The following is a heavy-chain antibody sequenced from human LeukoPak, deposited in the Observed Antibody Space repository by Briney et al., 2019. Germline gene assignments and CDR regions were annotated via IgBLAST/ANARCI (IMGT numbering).Heavy chain of an antibody. CDR1: GGSISSSSYY. D-gene: IGHD2-2*01. CDR2: IYYSGST. J-gene: IGHJ4*02. CDR3: ARARGPVVPAYRYFDY. V-gene: IGHV4-39*07. Sequence: SETLSLTCTVSGGSISSSSYYWGWIRQPPGKGLEWIGSIYYSGSTYYNPSLKSRVTISVDTSKNQFSLKLSSVTAADTAVYYCARARGPVVPAYRYFDYWGQGTLVTVSS.